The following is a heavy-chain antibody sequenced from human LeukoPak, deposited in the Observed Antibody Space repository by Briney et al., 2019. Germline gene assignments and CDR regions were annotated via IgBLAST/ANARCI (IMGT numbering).Heavy chain of an antibody. CDR2: INHSGST. J-gene: IGHJ5*02. CDR3: ANIAVAGT. V-gene: IGHV4-34*01. D-gene: IGHD6-19*01. CDR1: GGSFSGYY. Sequence: SETLSLTCAVCGGSFSGYYWSWIRQPPGKGLEGIGEINHSGSTNYHPSLTSRVTISVDTSKNQFSLKLSSVTAADTAVYYCANIAVAGTWGQGTLVTVSS.